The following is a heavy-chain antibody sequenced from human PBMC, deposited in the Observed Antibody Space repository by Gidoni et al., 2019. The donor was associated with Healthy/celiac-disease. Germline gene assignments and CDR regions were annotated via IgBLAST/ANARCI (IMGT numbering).Heavy chain of an antibody. CDR2: TFYRSKWYN. D-gene: IGHD6-19*01. V-gene: IGHV6-1*01. Sequence: QVQLQQSGPGLEKPSQTLSLTCAISVDSVSSNSASWNWIRQSPSRGLEWLGRTFYRSKWYNDYAVSEKSRITINPDTSKNQFSLQLNSVTPEDTAVYYCAREELAVAGTGGDAFDIWGQGTMVTVSS. J-gene: IGHJ3*02. CDR1: VDSVSSNSAS. CDR3: AREELAVAGTGGDAFDI.